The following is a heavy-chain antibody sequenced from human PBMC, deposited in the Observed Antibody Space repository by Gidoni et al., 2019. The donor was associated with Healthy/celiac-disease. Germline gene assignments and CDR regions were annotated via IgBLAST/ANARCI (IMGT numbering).Heavy chain of an antibody. V-gene: IGHV4-59*01. CDR2: IYYSGST. CDR1: GGSISSYS. D-gene: IGHD5-18*01. J-gene: IGHJ5*02. CDR3: ARGYGYGFWFDP. Sequence: QVQLQASGPGLVKPSETLSLTCTVSGGSISSYSWSWIRQPPGKGLEWIGYIYYSGSTNYNPSLKSRVTISVDTSKNQFSLKLSSVTAADTAVYYCARGYGYGFWFDPWGQGTLVTVSS.